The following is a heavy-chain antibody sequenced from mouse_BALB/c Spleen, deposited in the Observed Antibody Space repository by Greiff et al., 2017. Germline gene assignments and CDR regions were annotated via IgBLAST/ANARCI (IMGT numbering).Heavy chain of an antibody. CDR3: AREGYGNPLDY. D-gene: IGHD2-10*02. CDR2: INPSNGRT. V-gene: IGHV1S81*02. J-gene: IGHJ4*01. CDR1: GYTFTSYW. Sequence: QVQLQQPGAELVKPGASVKLSCKASGYTFTSYWMHWVKQRPGQGLEWIGEINPSNGRTNYNEKFKSKATLTVDKSSSTAYMQLSSLTSEDSAVYYCAREGYGNPLDYWGQGTSVTVSS.